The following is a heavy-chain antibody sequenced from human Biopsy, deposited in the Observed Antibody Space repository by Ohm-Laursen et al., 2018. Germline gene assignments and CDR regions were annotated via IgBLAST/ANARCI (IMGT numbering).Heavy chain of an antibody. D-gene: IGHD1-26*01. Sequence: SLRLSCAASGFSFSSYGMHWVRQAPGKGLEWVAVLWYDGTNKYYADSVKGRFTISRDNSKNTLYLQMNSLRAEGTAAYYCARPNLREWELHNAFDIWGQGTMVTVSS. CDR3: ARPNLREWELHNAFDI. CDR1: GFSFSSYG. J-gene: IGHJ3*02. CDR2: LWYDGTNK. V-gene: IGHV3-33*01.